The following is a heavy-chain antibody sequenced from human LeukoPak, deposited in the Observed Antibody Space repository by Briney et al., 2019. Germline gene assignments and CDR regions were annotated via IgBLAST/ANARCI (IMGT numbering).Heavy chain of an antibody. Sequence: ASVNASCKASRYTFTSYYMHWVRQAPGQGLEWMGIINPSGGSTSYAQKFQGRVTMTRDTSTSTVYMELSSLRSEDTAVYYCARKDSVSRGLYYYYYGMDVWGQGTTVTVSS. J-gene: IGHJ6*02. CDR3: ARKDSVSRGLYYYYYGMDV. CDR2: INPSGGST. V-gene: IGHV1-46*01. CDR1: RYTFTSYY. D-gene: IGHD3-10*01.